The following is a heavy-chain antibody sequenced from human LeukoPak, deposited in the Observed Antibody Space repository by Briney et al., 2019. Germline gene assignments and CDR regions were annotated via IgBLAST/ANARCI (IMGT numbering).Heavy chain of an antibody. CDR1: GYSFTSYW. D-gene: IGHD5/OR15-5a*01. V-gene: IGHV5-51*01. CDR2: IYPGDSDT. J-gene: IGHJ6*02. Sequence: GESLKISCKGSGYSFTSYWIGWVRQMPGKGLEWMGIIYPGDSDTRYSPSFQGQVTISADKSISTAYLQWSSLKASDTAMYYCSLSAVSPTPDYYYGMDVWGQGTTVTVSS. CDR3: SLSAVSPTPDYYYGMDV.